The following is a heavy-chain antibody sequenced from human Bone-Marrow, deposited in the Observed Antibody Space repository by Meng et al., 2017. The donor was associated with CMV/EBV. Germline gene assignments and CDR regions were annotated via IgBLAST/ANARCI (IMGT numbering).Heavy chain of an antibody. CDR1: GFTFNSYS. V-gene: IGHV3-21*01. D-gene: IGHD2-2*02. CDR2: ISSSSYI. J-gene: IGHJ6*02. CDR3: ARDRTDCSSTSCYTDGLDV. Sequence: GESLKIPLAASGFTFNSYSMNWVRQAPGKGLEWVSSISSSSYIYYADSVKGRFTISRDNAKNSLYLQMNRLRAEDTAVYYCARDRTDCSSTSCYTDGLDVWGQGTTVTVSS.